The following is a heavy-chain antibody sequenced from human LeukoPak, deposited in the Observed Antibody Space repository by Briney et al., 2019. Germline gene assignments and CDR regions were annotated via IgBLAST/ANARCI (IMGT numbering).Heavy chain of an antibody. Sequence: PGGSLRLSCAASGFTFSSYWMSWVRQAPGKGLEWVANIKQDGSEKYYVDSVKGRFTISRDNAKNSLYLQMNSLRAEDTAVYYCARDRGYDFWSGYIGYWGQGTLVTVSS. CDR1: GFTFSSYW. D-gene: IGHD3-3*01. CDR3: ARDRGYDFWSGYIGY. V-gene: IGHV3-7*01. J-gene: IGHJ4*02. CDR2: IKQDGSEK.